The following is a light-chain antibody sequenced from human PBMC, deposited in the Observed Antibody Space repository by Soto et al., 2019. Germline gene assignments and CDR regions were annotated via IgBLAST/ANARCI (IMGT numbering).Light chain of an antibody. J-gene: IGKJ1*01. CDR3: QQSYSSPRT. V-gene: IGKV3-15*01. CDR1: RSVSSK. CDR2: GAS. Sequence: EREMAQSAATLSVYPWEGATLSCRASRSVSSKLAWYQQKPGQAPRLLIYGASTRATGIPARFSGSGSGTEFTLTISRLEPEDFATYYCQQSYSSPRTFGQGTKVDI.